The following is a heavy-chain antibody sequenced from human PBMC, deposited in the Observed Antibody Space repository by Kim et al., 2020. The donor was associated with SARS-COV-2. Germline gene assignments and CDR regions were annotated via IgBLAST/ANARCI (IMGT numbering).Heavy chain of an antibody. D-gene: IGHD6-13*01. J-gene: IGHJ3*02. CDR3: ARDYTTRDSSAWYDAFDI. V-gene: IGHV3-11*06. Sequence: VKGRFPISGDNAKNTLYLQMNSLSAEDTAVYFCARDYTTRDSSAWYDAFDIWGQGTMVTVSS.